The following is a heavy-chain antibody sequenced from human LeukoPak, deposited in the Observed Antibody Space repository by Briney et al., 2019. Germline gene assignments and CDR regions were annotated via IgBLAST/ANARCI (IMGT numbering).Heavy chain of an antibody. J-gene: IGHJ4*02. Sequence: SETLSLTCTVSGASISSTTYYWGWIRQPPRKGLEWIASIYYSGSTYYNPSLKSRVTISVDTSKNQFSLKLSSVTAADTAVYYCARVYGIVVVTAIDYWGQGTLVTVSS. CDR3: ARVYGIVVVTAIDY. D-gene: IGHD2-21*02. CDR1: GASISSTTYY. V-gene: IGHV4-39*07. CDR2: IYYSGST.